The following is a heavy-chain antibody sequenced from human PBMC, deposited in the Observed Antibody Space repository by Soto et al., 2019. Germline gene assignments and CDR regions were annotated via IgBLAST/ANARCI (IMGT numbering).Heavy chain of an antibody. CDR2: ISGSGGST. J-gene: IGHJ4*02. CDR1: GFTFSSYA. V-gene: IGHV3-23*01. D-gene: IGHD2-2*01. CDR3: AKDRGVVPAANDY. Sequence: GGSLRLSCAASGFTFSSYAMSWVRQAPGKGLEWVSAISGSGGSTYYADSVKGRFTISRDNSKNTLYLQMNSLRAEDTAVFYCAKDRGVVPAANDYWGQGTLVTVSS.